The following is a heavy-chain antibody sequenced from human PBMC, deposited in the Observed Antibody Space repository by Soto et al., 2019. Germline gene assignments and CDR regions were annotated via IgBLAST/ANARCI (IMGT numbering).Heavy chain of an antibody. CDR2: IWYDGSNK. CDR3: ARDRDVYYFDY. V-gene: IGHV3-33*01. Sequence: QVQLVESGGGVVQPGRSLRLSCAASGFTFSSYGMHWVRQAPGKGLEWVAVIWYDGSNKYYADSVKGRFTISRDNSKNTLYLQMNSLRAEDTDVYYCARDRDVYYFDYWGQGTLVTVSS. CDR1: GFTFSSYG. J-gene: IGHJ4*02.